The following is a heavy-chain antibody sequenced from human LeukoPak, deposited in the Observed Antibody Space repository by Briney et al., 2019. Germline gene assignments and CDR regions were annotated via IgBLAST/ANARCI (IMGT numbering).Heavy chain of an antibody. D-gene: IGHD6-13*01. CDR2: IYTSGST. J-gene: IGHJ3*02. CDR1: GGSISSGSYY. V-gene: IGHV4-61*02. Sequence: SETLSLTCTVSGGSISSGSYYWSWIRQPAGKGLEWIGRIYTSGSTKYNPSLKSRVTISVDTSKNQFSLKLRSVTAADTAVYYCARGSIAAATIEIWGQGTMVTVSS. CDR3: ARGSIAAATIEI.